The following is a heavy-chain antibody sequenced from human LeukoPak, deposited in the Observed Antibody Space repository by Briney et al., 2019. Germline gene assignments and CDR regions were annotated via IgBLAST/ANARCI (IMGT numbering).Heavy chain of an antibody. D-gene: IGHD6-13*01. V-gene: IGHV4-34*01. J-gene: IGHJ5*02. CDR1: GGSFSGYY. Sequence: PSETLSLTCAVYGGSFSGYYWSWIRQPPGKGLEWIGEINHSGSTNYNPSLKSRVTIPVDTSKNQFSLKLSSVTAADTAVYYCARFGYSSSWYPWGQGTLVTVSS. CDR2: INHSGST. CDR3: ARFGYSSSWYP.